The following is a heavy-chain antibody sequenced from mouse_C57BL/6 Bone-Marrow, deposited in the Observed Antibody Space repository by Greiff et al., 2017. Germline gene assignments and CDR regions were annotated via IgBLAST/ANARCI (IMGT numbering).Heavy chain of an antibody. J-gene: IGHJ2*01. V-gene: IGHV1-15*01. CDR1: GYTFTDYE. CDR3: TRWDFDY. Sequence: QVQLQQSGAELVRPGASVTLSCKASGYTFTDYEMHWVKHTPVHGLEWIGAIHPETGGTAYNQKFKGKAILTADNSSSTAYMELRSLTSEDSAVYYCTRWDFDYWGQGTTLTVSS. CDR2: IHPETGGT.